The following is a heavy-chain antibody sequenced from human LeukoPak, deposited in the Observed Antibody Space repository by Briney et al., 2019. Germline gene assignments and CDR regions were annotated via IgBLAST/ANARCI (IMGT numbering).Heavy chain of an antibody. D-gene: IGHD5-24*01. CDR3: ARVRDGYNDAYDL. CDR1: GYTFTSYG. CDR2: ISAYNGNT. J-gene: IGHJ3*01. Sequence: ASVKVSCKASGYTFTSYGISWVRQAPGQGLEWMGWISAYNGNTNYAQKLQGRVTMTRDTSTSTVYMELSSLRSEDTAVYYCARVRDGYNDAYDLWGQGTMVTVSS. V-gene: IGHV1-18*01.